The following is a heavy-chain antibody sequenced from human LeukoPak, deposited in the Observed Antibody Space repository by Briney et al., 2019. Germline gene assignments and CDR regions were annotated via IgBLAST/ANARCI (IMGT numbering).Heavy chain of an antibody. J-gene: IGHJ4*02. Sequence: PGGSLRLSCAASGFTFSSYWMSWVRQALGKGLEWVANIKQDGSEKYYVDSVKGRFTISRDNAKNSLYLQMNSLRAEDTAVYYCASGPYVQWLAPFDYWGQGTLVTVSS. CDR2: IKQDGSEK. CDR3: ASGPYVQWLAPFDY. CDR1: GFTFSSYW. D-gene: IGHD6-19*01. V-gene: IGHV3-7*01.